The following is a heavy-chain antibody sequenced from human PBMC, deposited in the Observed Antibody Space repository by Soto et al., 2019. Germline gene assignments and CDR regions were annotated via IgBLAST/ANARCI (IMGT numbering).Heavy chain of an antibody. D-gene: IGHD3-22*01. CDR2: INPKSGGT. V-gene: IGHV1-2*02. Sequence: ASVKVSCKTSGYTFSAYYMHWVRQAPGQGLEWMGWINPKSGGTLYAQKFQGRVTMTRDTSISTAYMELSRLRSDDTAVYYCARGGTFAYDTSGYSVYWGQGTLVTVSS. CDR1: GYTFSAYY. CDR3: ARGGTFAYDTSGYSVY. J-gene: IGHJ4*02.